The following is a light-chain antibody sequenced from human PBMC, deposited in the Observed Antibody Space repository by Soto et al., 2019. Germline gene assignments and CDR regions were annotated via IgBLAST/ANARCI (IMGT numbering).Light chain of an antibody. CDR2: EAS. CDR3: CSYAGSSTYV. V-gene: IGLV2-23*01. Sequence: QAVLTQPASVSGSPGQSITISCTGTSSDVGSYNLVSWYQQHPGKAPKLMIYEASKRPSGVSNRFSGSKSGNTASLTISGLQAEDEADYCCCSYAGSSTYVFGTGTKLTVL. J-gene: IGLJ1*01. CDR1: SSDVGSYNL.